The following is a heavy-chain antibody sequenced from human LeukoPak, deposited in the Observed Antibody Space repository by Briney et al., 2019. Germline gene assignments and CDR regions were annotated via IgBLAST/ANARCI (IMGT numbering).Heavy chain of an antibody. Sequence: LGESLKISCKGSGYSFTSYWIGWVRQMPGKGLEWMGRIDPRDSYTKYSPSFEGHVTISADKSISTAYLQWSSLKASDTAMYYCARVPYASSYSTYYGMDVWGQGTTVTVSS. D-gene: IGHD6-6*01. V-gene: IGHV5-10-1*01. CDR3: ARVPYASSYSTYYGMDV. CDR1: GYSFTSYW. J-gene: IGHJ6*02. CDR2: IDPRDSYT.